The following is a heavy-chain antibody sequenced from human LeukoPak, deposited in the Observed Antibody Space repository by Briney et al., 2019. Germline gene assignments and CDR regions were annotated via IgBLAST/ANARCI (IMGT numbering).Heavy chain of an antibody. Sequence: GGSLRLSCAASGFTFSSYWMHWVRQAPGKGLEWVSRINSDGSSTSYADSVKGRFTISRDNAKNTLYLQMNSLRAEDTAVYYCAREGGGSYRRGYFDYWGQGTLVTVSS. D-gene: IGHD1-26*01. V-gene: IGHV3-74*01. CDR2: INSDGSST. CDR3: AREGGGSYRRGYFDY. CDR1: GFTFSSYW. J-gene: IGHJ4*02.